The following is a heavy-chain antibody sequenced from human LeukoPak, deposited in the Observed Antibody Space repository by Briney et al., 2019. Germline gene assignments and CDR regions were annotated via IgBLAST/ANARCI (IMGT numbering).Heavy chain of an antibody. CDR2: ISFHERT. J-gene: IGHJ4*02. Sequence: SETLSLTCTVSGGSISSRSYYWGWIRQPPGKGLVWVGTISFHERTYYNPSLKSRVNISGDTSRNQFSLKLSSVTAADTAVYYCASHVESLGAGFPFDYWGRGTLVTVSS. CDR1: GGSISSRSYY. V-gene: IGHV4-39*01. D-gene: IGHD3-16*01. CDR3: ASHVESLGAGFPFDY.